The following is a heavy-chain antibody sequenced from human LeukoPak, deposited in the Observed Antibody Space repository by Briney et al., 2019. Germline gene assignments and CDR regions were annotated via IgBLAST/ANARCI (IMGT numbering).Heavy chain of an antibody. CDR2: ISAYNGNT. Sequence: ASVKVSCKASGYTFTSYGISWVRQAPGQGLEWMGWISAYNGNTNYAQKLQGRATMTTDTSTSTAYMELRSLRSDDTAVYYCARVVVVGAPKGDNFDYWGQGTLVTVSS. J-gene: IGHJ4*02. V-gene: IGHV1-18*01. CDR3: ARVVVVGAPKGDNFDY. D-gene: IGHD1-26*01. CDR1: GYTFTSYG.